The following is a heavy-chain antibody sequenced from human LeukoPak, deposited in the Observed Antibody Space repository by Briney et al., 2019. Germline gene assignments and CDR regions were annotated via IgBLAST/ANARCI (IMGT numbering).Heavy chain of an antibody. J-gene: IGHJ4*02. D-gene: IGHD5-12*01. CDR3: ARVVPTMGKYDY. V-gene: IGHV1-69*04. CDR1: GGTFSSYA. CDR2: IIPILGIA. Sequence: SVKLSCKASGGTFSSYAISWVRQAPGQGLEWMGRIIPILGIANYAKKFQGRVTITEDKSTSTAYMEMSSLRSEDTAVYYCARVVPTMGKYDYWGQGTLVTVSS.